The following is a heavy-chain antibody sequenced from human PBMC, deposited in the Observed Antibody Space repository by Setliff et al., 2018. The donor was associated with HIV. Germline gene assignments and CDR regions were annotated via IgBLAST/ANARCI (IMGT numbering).Heavy chain of an antibody. V-gene: IGHV4-34*01. CDR3: ARGWFGGYYFDY. Sequence: SETLSLTCAVYVESFSGFYWSWIRQPPGKGLEWIGESNHSGSTNYNPSLKRRVTISVDTSKNQFSLKLSFVTAADTAVYYCARGWFGGYYFDYWGQGTLVTVSS. CDR2: SNHSGST. CDR1: VESFSGFY. D-gene: IGHD3-10*01. J-gene: IGHJ4*02.